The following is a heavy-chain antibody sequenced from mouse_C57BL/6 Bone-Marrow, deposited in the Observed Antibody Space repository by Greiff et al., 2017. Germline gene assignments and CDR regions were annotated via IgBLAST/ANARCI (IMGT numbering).Heavy chain of an antibody. D-gene: IGHD1-1*01. J-gene: IGHJ4*01. CDR2: SRNKANDYTT. CDR3: ARDASLYYYGSKGYAMDD. Sequence: EVKVVESGGGLVQSGRSLRLSCATSGFTFSDFYMEWVRQAPGKGLEWIAASRNKANDYTTEYSASVKGRFIVSRDTSKSILYLQMNALRAEDTAIYYCARDASLYYYGSKGYAMDDWGQGTSVTVSS. V-gene: IGHV7-1*01. CDR1: GFTFSDFY.